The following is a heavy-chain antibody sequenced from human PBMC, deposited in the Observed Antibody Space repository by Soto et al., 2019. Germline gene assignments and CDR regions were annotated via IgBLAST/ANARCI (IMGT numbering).Heavy chain of an antibody. CDR2: INPNSGGT. CDR3: ARDKRVILFPAARYYYAMDV. Sequence: ASVKVSCKASGYTFTGYYMHWVRQAPGQGLEWMGWINPNSGGTKYAQKFQGRVTMTRDRSISTAYIELSRLTSDDTALYYCARDKRVILFPAARYYYAMDVWGQGTPVTVSS. J-gene: IGHJ6*02. V-gene: IGHV1-2*02. CDR1: GYTFTGYY. D-gene: IGHD2-2*01.